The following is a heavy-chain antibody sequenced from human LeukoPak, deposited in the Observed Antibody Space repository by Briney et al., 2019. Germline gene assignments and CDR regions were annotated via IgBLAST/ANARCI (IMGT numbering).Heavy chain of an antibody. J-gene: IGHJ5*02. V-gene: IGHV4-39*07. Sequence: SETLSLTCTVSGDSISRSSYYWGWIRQPPGKGLEWIGRFSYSGSTYYNPSLKSRVTISVDTSKNQFSLKLSSVTAADTAVYYCARDRTVVVVVAATQAHWFDPWGQGTLVTVSS. CDR1: GDSISRSSYY. CDR2: FSYSGST. D-gene: IGHD2-15*01. CDR3: ARDRTVVVVVAATQAHWFDP.